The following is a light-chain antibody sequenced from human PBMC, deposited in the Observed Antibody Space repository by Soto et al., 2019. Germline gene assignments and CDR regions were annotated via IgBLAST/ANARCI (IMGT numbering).Light chain of an antibody. Sequence: QSVLTQPASVSGSPGQSITISCTGTSSDVGGYNYVSWYQQHPGKAPKLMIYEVSNRPSGVSNRFSGSKSGSTASLTISGLQAEDEADYYCRSYTSSSTLVFGGGTKLTVL. CDR1: SSDVGGYNY. CDR3: RSYTSSSTLV. V-gene: IGLV2-14*01. CDR2: EVS. J-gene: IGLJ2*01.